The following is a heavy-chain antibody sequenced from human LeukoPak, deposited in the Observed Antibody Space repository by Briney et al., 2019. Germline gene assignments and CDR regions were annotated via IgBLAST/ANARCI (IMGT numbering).Heavy chain of an antibody. Sequence: PSETLSLTCTVPGGSISSYYWSWIRQPPGKGLEWIGYIYYSGSTNYNPSLKSRVTISVDTSKNQFSLKLSSVTAADTAVYYCARDSYSNRPPHIVFDPWGQGTLVTVSS. V-gene: IGHV4-59*01. J-gene: IGHJ5*02. CDR3: ARDSYSNRPPHIVFDP. CDR2: IYYSGST. CDR1: GGSISSYY. D-gene: IGHD2-21*01.